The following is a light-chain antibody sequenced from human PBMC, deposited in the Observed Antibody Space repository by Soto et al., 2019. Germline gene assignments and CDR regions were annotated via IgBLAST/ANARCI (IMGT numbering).Light chain of an antibody. V-gene: IGKV1-5*03. CDR2: KAS. CDR1: QSISSW. CDR3: QQYNRYSRT. Sequence: EIQMTQSPSTLSASVGDRVTITCRASQSISSWLAWYQQKPGKAPKLLIYKASSLESGVPSRFSGSGSVTEFTLTISSLQPDDFATYYCQQYNRYSRTFGQGTKVEIK. J-gene: IGKJ1*01.